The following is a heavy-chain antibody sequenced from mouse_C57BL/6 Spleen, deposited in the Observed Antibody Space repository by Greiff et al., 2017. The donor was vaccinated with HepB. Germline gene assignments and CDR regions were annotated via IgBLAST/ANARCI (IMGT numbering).Heavy chain of an antibody. CDR1: GYAFSSSW. V-gene: IGHV1-82*01. D-gene: IGHD1-1*01. CDR2: IYPGDGDT. J-gene: IGHJ1*03. Sequence: QVQLQQSGPELVKPGASVKISCKASGYAFSSSWMNWVKQRPGKGLEWIGRIYPGDGDTNYNGKFKGKATLTADKSSSTAYMQLSSLTSEDSAVYFCARPTVVATGYVDVWGTGTTVTVSS. CDR3: ARPTVVATGYVDV.